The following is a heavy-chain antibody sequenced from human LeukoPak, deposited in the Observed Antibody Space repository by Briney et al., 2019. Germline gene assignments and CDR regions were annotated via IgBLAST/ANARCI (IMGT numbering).Heavy chain of an antibody. J-gene: IGHJ6*02. CDR1: GGSFSGYY. Sequence: SETLSLTCAVYGGSFSGYYWSWIRQPPGKGLEWIGEINHSGSTNYNPSLKSRVTISVDTSKIQFSLKLSSVTAADTAVYYCARVNWNYYYGMDVWGQGTTVTVSS. V-gene: IGHV4-34*01. CDR2: INHSGST. D-gene: IGHD1-1*01. CDR3: ARVNWNYYYGMDV.